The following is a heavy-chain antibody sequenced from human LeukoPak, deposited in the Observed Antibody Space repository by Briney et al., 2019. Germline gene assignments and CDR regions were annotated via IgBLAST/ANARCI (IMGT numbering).Heavy chain of an antibody. Sequence: GESLKISCKGSGYTFTSYWVGWVRQMPGKGLEWMGIIYPGDSDTRYSPSFQGQVTISADKSISTAYLQWSGLKASDTAMYYCARLDCSGGSCYWFDPWGQGTLVTVSS. J-gene: IGHJ5*02. CDR1: GYTFTSYW. D-gene: IGHD2-15*01. CDR3: ARLDCSGGSCYWFDP. CDR2: IYPGDSDT. V-gene: IGHV5-51*01.